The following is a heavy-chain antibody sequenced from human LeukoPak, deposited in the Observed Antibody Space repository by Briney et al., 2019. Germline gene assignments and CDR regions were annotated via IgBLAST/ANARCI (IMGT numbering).Heavy chain of an antibody. CDR1: GFTFSSYE. J-gene: IGHJ6*04. D-gene: IGHD3-10*01. CDR3: ARVDYYGSWAQYYYYYGMDV. V-gene: IGHV3-48*03. Sequence: GGSLRLSCAASGFTFSSYEMNWVRQAPGKGLEWVSYISSSGSTIYYADSVKGRFTISRDNAKNSLYLQMNSLRAEDTAVYYCARVDYYGSWAQYYYYYGMDVWGKGTTVTVSS. CDR2: ISSSGSTI.